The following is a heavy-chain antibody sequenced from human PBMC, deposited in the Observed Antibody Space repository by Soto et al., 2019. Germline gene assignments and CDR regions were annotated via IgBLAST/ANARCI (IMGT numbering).Heavy chain of an antibody. CDR1: GFPFSGYW. J-gene: IGHJ4*02. Sequence: GGSLRLACAASGFPFSGYWMHWFRQVPGKGLVWVSQINFDGSRTDYADSVRGRFTISRDNAEDTLYLQMNSLRVEDTAVYYCAKDLRWGQRDFWGQGT. D-gene: IGHD3-16*01. V-gene: IGHV3-74*01. CDR3: AKDLRWGQRDF. CDR2: INFDGSRT.